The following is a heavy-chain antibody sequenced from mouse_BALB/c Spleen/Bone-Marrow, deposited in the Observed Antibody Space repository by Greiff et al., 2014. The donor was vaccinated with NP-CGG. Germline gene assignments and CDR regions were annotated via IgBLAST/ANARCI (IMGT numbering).Heavy chain of an antibody. CDR3: ARDYYGSSYGFAY. CDR1: GYSFTGCT. D-gene: IGHD1-1*01. V-gene: IGHV1-26*01. CDR2: INPYNGGT. J-gene: IGHJ3*01. Sequence: VQLQQSGPELVKPGASMKISCKASGYSFTGCTMNWVKQSHGKSLEWIGLINPYNGGTSYNQKFKGKATLTVDKSSSTAYMELLSLTSEDSAVYYCARDYYGSSYGFAYWGQGTLVTVSA.